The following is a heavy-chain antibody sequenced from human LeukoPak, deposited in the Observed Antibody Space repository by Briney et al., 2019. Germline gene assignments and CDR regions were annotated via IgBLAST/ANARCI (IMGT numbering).Heavy chain of an antibody. V-gene: IGHV3-11*01. Sequence: GGSLRLSCAASGFTFSDYYMSWIRQAPGKGLEWVSYISSSGSTIYYADSVKGRFTISRDNAKNSLYLQMNSLRAEDTAVYYCAKDGAYSPRREFDYWGQGTLVTVSS. CDR3: AKDGAYSPRREFDY. CDR1: GFTFSDYY. J-gene: IGHJ4*02. D-gene: IGHD6-13*01. CDR2: ISSSGSTI.